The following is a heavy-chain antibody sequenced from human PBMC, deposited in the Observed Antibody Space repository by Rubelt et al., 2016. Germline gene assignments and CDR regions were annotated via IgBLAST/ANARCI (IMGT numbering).Heavy chain of an antibody. D-gene: IGHD3-16*01. CDR1: GFTFSIFG. CDR2: IGDSGRTT. CDR3: ANFWGG. V-gene: IGHV3-23*01. J-gene: IGHJ3*01. Sequence: GGGLIQPGGSLRLSCAASGFTFSIFGMSWVRQAPGKGLEWVSFIGDSGRTTYYADSVKGRFTISRDNAKNSLYLQMKSLRDEDTAVYYCANFWGGWGQGTMVTVS.